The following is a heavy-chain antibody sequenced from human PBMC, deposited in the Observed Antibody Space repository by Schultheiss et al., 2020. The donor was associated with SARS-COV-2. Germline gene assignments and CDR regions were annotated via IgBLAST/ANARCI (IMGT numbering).Heavy chain of an antibody. Sequence: SETLSLTCAVYGGSFSGYYWSWIRQPPGKGLEWIGEIYHSGSTNYNPSLKSRVTISVDRSKNQFSLKLSSVTAADTAVYYCARVSTDYYDSSGPVPWGQGTLVTVSS. CDR2: IYHSGST. CDR1: GGSFSGYY. V-gene: IGHV4-34*01. J-gene: IGHJ5*02. D-gene: IGHD3-22*01. CDR3: ARVSTDYYDSSGPVP.